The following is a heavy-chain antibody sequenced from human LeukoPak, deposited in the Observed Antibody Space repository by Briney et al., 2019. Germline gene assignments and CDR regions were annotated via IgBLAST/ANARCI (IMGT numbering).Heavy chain of an antibody. V-gene: IGHV3-48*04. CDR2: ISRSSATI. J-gene: IGHJ6*02. Sequence: PGGSLRLSCAASGFTFSTYDMNWVRQAPGKGLEWLSFISRSSATIYNADSVKGRFTISRDNAKNTLYLQTNSLRADDTAVYYCAKAKGIYGDYYYSMDVWGQGTTVTVSS. D-gene: IGHD4-17*01. CDR1: GFTFSTYD. CDR3: AKAKGIYGDYYYSMDV.